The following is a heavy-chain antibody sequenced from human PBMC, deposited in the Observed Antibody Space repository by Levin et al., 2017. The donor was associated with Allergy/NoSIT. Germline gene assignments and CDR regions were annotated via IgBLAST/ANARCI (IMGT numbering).Heavy chain of an antibody. CDR2: INSDGSNT. V-gene: IGHV3-74*01. D-gene: IGHD2-2*01. J-gene: IGHJ4*02. CDR1: GFTFSNYW. CDR3: ARGGCSSTSCLDY. Sequence: GGSLRLSCAASGFTFSNYWMHWVRQAPGKGLVWVSHINSDGSNTNYADSVKGRFTISRDNAKNTLYLQMNSLRAEDTAVYYCARGGCSSTSCLDYWGQGTLVTVSP.